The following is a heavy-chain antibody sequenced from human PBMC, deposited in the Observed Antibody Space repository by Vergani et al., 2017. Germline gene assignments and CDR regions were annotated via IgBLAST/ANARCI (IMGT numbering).Heavy chain of an antibody. Sequence: QLQLQESGPGLVKPSATLSLTFSVSGASIRSSNYYWGWIRQPPGKGLEWIASIYYSGSTYYNPSLKSRVTISVDTSKNQFSLKLSSVTAADTAVYFCAGHSTVEWLVKLGWFDPWGQGILVTVSS. CDR2: IYYSGST. J-gene: IGHJ5*02. V-gene: IGHV4-39*01. D-gene: IGHD6-19*01. CDR3: AGHSTVEWLVKLGWFDP. CDR1: GASIRSSNYY.